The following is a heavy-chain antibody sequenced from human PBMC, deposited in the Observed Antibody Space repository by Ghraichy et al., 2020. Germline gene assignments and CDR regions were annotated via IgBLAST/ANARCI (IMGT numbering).Heavy chain of an antibody. J-gene: IGHJ6*02. D-gene: IGHD3-16*01. V-gene: IGHV4-39*01. CDR2: IYYSGST. CDR3: ARLKGGNYYYYGMDV. CDR1: GGSISSSSYY. Sequence: SETLSLTCTVSGGSISSSSYYWGWIRQPPGKGLEWIGSIYYSGSTYYNPSLKSRVTLSVDTSKNQFSRKLRSVTAADTAVYYCARLKGGNYYYYGMDVWGQGNTVTVSS.